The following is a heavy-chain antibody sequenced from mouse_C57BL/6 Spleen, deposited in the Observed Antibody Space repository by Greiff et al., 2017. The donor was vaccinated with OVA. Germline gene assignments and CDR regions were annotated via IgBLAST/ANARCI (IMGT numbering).Heavy chain of an antibody. Sequence: EVQLQQSGPELVKPGASVKIPCKASGYTFTDYNMDWVKQSHGKSLEWIGDINPNNGGTIYNQKFKGKATLTVDKSSSTAYMELRSLTSEDTAVYYCARRDYGNPYYFDYWGQGTTLTVSS. V-gene: IGHV1-18*01. D-gene: IGHD2-1*01. CDR2: INPNNGGT. J-gene: IGHJ2*01. CDR1: GYTFTDYN. CDR3: ARRDYGNPYYFDY.